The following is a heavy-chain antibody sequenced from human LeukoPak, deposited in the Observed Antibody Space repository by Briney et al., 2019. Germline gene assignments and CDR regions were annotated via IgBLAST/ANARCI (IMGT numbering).Heavy chain of an antibody. CDR1: GYTFTSYG. CDR3: ARDRQPYGSGRSIED. D-gene: IGHD3-10*01. CDR2: IIPIFGTA. J-gene: IGHJ4*02. V-gene: IGHV1-69*13. Sequence: SVKVSCKASGYTFTSYGISWVRQAPGQGLEWMGGIIPIFGTANYAQKFQGRVTITADESTSTAYMELSSLRSEDTAVYYCARDRQPYGSGRSIEDWGQGTLVTVSS.